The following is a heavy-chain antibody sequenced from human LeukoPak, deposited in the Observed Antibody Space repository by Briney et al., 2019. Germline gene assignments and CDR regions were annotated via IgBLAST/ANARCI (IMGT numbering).Heavy chain of an antibody. J-gene: IGHJ6*02. D-gene: IGHD1-7*01. CDR3: ARDNWNYGSSMDV. CDR2: IYYSGST. CDR1: GGSISSYY. Sequence: ESGPGLVKPSETLSLTCTVSGGSISSYYGSWIRQPPGKGLEWFGYIYYSGSTNYNPSLKSRVTISVDTSKNQFSLKLSSVTAADTAVYYCARDNWNYGSSMDVWGQGTTVTVSS. V-gene: IGHV4-59*01.